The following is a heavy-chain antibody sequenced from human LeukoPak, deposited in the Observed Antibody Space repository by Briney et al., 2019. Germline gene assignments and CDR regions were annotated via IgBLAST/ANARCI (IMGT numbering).Heavy chain of an antibody. D-gene: IGHD1-26*01. CDR2: ISTSGDRT. J-gene: IGHJ4*02. CDR1: GXTFSTYA. V-gene: IGHV3-23*01. Sequence: GGSLRLSCAXSGXTFSTYAMTWVRQAPGKGLEWVSGISTSGDRTYYADSVKGRFTISRDNSKNTLYLQMNSLRAEDTAEYYCARSAVGTSCCTAVDYWGQGTLVTVSS. CDR3: ARSAVGTSCCTAVDY.